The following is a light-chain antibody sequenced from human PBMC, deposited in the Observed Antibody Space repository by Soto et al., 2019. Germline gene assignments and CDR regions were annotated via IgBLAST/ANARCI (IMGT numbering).Light chain of an antibody. Sequence: IVMTQSPATLSASPGERATLSCRASQSVSSNLAWYQQKPGQAPRLLIYGASTRATGIPARFSGSGSGTEFTLTISSLQSEDLAVYYCQQYNNWPLTFGGGTKVDIK. CDR2: GAS. J-gene: IGKJ4*01. CDR1: QSVSSN. CDR3: QQYNNWPLT. V-gene: IGKV3-15*01.